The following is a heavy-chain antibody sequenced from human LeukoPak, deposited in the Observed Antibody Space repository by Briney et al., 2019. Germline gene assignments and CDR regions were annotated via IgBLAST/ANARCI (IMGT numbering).Heavy chain of an antibody. CDR2: ISSGSSYI. V-gene: IGHV3-21*01. CDR3: ARIYSNGWSDY. J-gene: IGHJ4*02. D-gene: IGHD6-19*01. CDR1: GFTFSSYS. Sequence: PGGSLRLSCAASGFTFSSYSMNGVRQPPGKGLEGVSSISSGSSYIYYADSVKDRFTISRDNAKNSLYLQMNSLRAEDTAVYYCARIYSNGWSDYWGQGTLVTVSS.